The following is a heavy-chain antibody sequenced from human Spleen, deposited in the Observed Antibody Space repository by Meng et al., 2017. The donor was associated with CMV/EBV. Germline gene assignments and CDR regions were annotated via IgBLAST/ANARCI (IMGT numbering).Heavy chain of an antibody. CDR1: GYTFITYY. CDR2: INPDGGTT. D-gene: IGHD3-22*01. CDR3: ARDLVGYDAFDV. J-gene: IGHJ3*01. V-gene: IGHV1-46*01. Sequence: ASVKVSCKASGYTFITYYIHWVRQAPGQGLEWMGRINPDGGTTTYSQKFQGGVTLTSDTSTNTVYMELSRLRYEDTAVYYCARDLVGYDAFDVWGQGTMVIVSS.